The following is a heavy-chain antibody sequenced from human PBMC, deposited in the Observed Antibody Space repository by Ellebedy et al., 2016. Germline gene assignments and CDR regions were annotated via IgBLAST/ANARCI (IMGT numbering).Heavy chain of an antibody. D-gene: IGHD2-2*01. J-gene: IGHJ6*02. CDR1: GYTFSNYY. Sequence: ASVKVSXXASGYTFSNYYMHWVRQAPGQGLEWMGIMNPSGGRKSYAQKFQGRVTMTRDTSTSTANMELSSLTSEDTAVYYCARVLRGSYDYYSYGMDVWGQGTTVTVSS. CDR2: MNPSGGRK. CDR3: ARVLRGSYDYYSYGMDV. V-gene: IGHV1-46*01.